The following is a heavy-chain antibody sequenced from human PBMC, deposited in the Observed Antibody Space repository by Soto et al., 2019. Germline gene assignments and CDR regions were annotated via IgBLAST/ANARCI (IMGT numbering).Heavy chain of an antibody. CDR3: ARSEGDNLDRPNYYYGMDV. V-gene: IGHV1-69*01. D-gene: IGHD3-16*01. Sequence: QVQLVQSGAEVKKPGSSVKVSCKASGGTFSSYAISWVRQAPGQGLEWMGGIIPIFGTANYAQKFQGRVTIPADESTSTAYMELSSLRSEDTAVYYCARSEGDNLDRPNYYYGMDVWGQGTTVTVSS. J-gene: IGHJ6*02. CDR1: GGTFSSYA. CDR2: IIPIFGTA.